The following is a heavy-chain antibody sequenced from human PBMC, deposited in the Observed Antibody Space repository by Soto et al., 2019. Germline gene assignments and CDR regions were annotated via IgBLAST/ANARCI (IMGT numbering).Heavy chain of an antibody. CDR3: ARDTQQDSNGYYLEWFDP. D-gene: IGHD3-22*01. V-gene: IGHV1-18*04. CDR2: ISPYNDNT. Sequence: QVELVQSGAEVKKPGASVRVSCRPLGYSFISYGVGWVRQAPGQGLEWMGWISPYNDNTNYAQKFRGRVTMTTDASTSTAHMELRSLKSDDTAVYYCARDTQQDSNGYYLEWFDPWGQGTLVTVSS. CDR1: GYSFISYG. J-gene: IGHJ5*02.